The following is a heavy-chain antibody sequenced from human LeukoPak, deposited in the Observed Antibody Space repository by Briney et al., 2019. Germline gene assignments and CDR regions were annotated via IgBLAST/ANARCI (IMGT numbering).Heavy chain of an antibody. J-gene: IGHJ5*02. CDR2: IYYSGST. D-gene: IGHD3-3*01. Sequence: KASETLSLTCIISGGSISSSSYYWGWIRQPPGKGLEWIGSIYYSGSTYYNPSLKSRVTISVDTSKNQFSLKLSSVTAADTAVYYCARDRITIFGVVIIPVHSFDPWGQGTLVTVSS. CDR3: ARDRITIFGVVIIPVHSFDP. CDR1: GGSISSSSYY. V-gene: IGHV4-39*07.